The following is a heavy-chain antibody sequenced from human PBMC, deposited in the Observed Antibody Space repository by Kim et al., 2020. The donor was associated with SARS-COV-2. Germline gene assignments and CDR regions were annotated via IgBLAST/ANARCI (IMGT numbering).Heavy chain of an antibody. CDR3: ARDRRGSGSHSDYYFYFAMDV. CDR1: GFTFSTYS. Sequence: GGSLRLSCAASGFTFSTYSMNWVRQAPGKGLEWVSYISSSSSTIYYADSVKGRFAISRDNAKNSLYLQMNSLRDEDTAVYYCARDRRGSGSHSDYYFYFAMDVWGQGTTVTVSS. J-gene: IGHJ6*02. V-gene: IGHV3-48*02. CDR2: ISSSSSTI. D-gene: IGHD3-10*01.